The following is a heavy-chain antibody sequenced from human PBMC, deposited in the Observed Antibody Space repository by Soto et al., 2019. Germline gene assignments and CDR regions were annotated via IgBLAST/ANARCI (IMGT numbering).Heavy chain of an antibody. J-gene: IGHJ6*02. Sequence: EVQLVESGGGLVKPGGSLRLSCAASGFTFSSYNMNWVRQAPGKGLEWVSSISSSSSYIYYADSVKGRFTITRDNAKNSLYLQMNSLRAEDKAVYYCAITRRDGYNNYSNYYGMDVWGQGNTVTVSS. D-gene: IGHD5-12*01. CDR3: AITRRDGYNNYSNYYGMDV. V-gene: IGHV3-21*01. CDR2: ISSSSSYI. CDR1: GFTFSSYN.